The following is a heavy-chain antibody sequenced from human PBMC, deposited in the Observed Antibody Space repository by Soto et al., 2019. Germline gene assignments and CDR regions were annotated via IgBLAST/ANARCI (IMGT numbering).Heavy chain of an antibody. Sequence: LSLTCAVSGGSITSGGYSWSWIRQPPGKGLEWIGYIYHRGSTYYNPSLKSRVTISVDTSKNQFSLKLSSVTAADTAVYYCARVVVPVPVWGYNWFDPWGQGTLVTVS. D-gene: IGHD3-16*01. J-gene: IGHJ5*02. CDR3: ARVVVPVPVWGYNWFDP. V-gene: IGHV4-30-2*01. CDR2: IYHRGST. CDR1: GGSITSGGYS.